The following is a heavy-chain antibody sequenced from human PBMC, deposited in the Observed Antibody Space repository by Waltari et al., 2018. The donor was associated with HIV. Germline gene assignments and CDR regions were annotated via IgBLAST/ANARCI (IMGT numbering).Heavy chain of an antibody. CDR2: ISGSGGST. J-gene: IGHJ4*02. CDR1: GFTFSSYA. D-gene: IGHD3-22*01. V-gene: IGHV3-23*01. CDR3: AKGGGNYYDSSGYYFPTYYFDY. Sequence: EVQLLESGGGLVQPGGSLRLSCAASGFTFSSYAMSWVRQAPGKGLEWVSAISGSGGSTYYADSVKGRFTSSRDNAKNTLYLQMNSLRAEDTAVYYCAKGGGNYYDSSGYYFPTYYFDYWGQGTLVTVSS.